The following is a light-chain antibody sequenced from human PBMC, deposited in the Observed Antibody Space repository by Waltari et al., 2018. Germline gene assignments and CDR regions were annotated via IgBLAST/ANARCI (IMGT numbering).Light chain of an antibody. CDR1: QSISSY. CDR2: AAP. CDR3: QQSYSTLWT. Sequence: DIQMTQSPSSLSASVGDRVTITCRASQSISSYLNWYQQKPGKAPKLLIYAAPSLQSGVPYRFSGRGYWPDFTLTISSQQPEDSATYFCQQSYSTLWTFGQGTQVEI. J-gene: IGKJ1*01. V-gene: IGKV1-39*01.